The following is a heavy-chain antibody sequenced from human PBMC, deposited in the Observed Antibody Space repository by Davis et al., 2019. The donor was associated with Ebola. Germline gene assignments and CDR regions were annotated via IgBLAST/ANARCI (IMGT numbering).Heavy chain of an antibody. CDR2: ITGDGSST. Sequence: GESLKISCAASGFTFSNAWMSWVRQAPGKGLAWVSRITGDGSSTDYADSVKGRFTISRDNAKNTLYLQMNSLRPEDTAVYYCAKGGLWGYGMDVWGQGTTVTVSS. D-gene: IGHD4/OR15-4a*01. CDR3: AKGGLWGYGMDV. J-gene: IGHJ6*02. CDR1: GFTFSNAW. V-gene: IGHV3-74*01.